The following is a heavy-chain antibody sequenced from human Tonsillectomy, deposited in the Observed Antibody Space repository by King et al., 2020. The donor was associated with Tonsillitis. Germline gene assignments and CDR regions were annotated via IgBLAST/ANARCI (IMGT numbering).Heavy chain of an antibody. CDR2: ISSSSSYI. D-gene: IGHD1-7*01. CDR3: ARKPITGTTSVDY. J-gene: IGHJ4*02. CDR1: GFTFNSYS. Sequence: VQLVESGGGLVNPGGSLRLSCAASGFTFNSYSMNWVRQAPGKGLEWVSSISSSSSYIYYADSVKGRFTISRDNAKNSLYLQMNSLRAEDTAVYYCARKPITGTTSVDYWGQGTLVTVSS. V-gene: IGHV3-21*01.